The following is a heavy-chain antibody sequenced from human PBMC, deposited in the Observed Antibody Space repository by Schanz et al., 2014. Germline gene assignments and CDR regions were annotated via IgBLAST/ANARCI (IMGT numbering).Heavy chain of an antibody. CDR3: ARDYSSGWYLDY. CDR2: INPSGGST. Sequence: QVQLVQSGAEVKKPGASVKVSCKASGYTFTSYYIHWVRQAPGQGLEWMGIINPSGGSTSYAQKFQGRVTMTRDTSTSTVYMDLSSLRSEDTAVYYCARDYSSGWYLDYWGQGTLVTVSS. D-gene: IGHD6-19*01. J-gene: IGHJ4*02. CDR1: GYTFTSYY. V-gene: IGHV1-46*01.